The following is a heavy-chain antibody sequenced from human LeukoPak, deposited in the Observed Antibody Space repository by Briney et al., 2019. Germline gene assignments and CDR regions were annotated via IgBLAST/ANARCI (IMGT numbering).Heavy chain of an antibody. Sequence: GGSLRLSCETSGFAFSKYGIHWVRQAPGKGLEWVSYITSSSSTIYYADSVKGRFTISRDNAKNSLYLQMNSLRDEDTAVYYCASGPDFWSGHYGMDVWGQGPTVTVSS. D-gene: IGHD3-3*01. J-gene: IGHJ6*02. CDR1: GFAFSKYG. CDR3: ASGPDFWSGHYGMDV. V-gene: IGHV3-48*02. CDR2: ITSSSSTI.